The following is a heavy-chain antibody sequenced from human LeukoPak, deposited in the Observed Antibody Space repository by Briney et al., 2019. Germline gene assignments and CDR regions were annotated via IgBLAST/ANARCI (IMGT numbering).Heavy chain of an antibody. V-gene: IGHV3-23*01. CDR1: GFTFSSYA. J-gene: IGHJ4*02. Sequence: GGSLRLSCAASGFTFSSYAMSWVRQAPGKGLEWVSAISGSGGSTYYADSVKGRFTISRDNSKNTLYLQMNSLRAEDTAVYYCAKDQRGTSPRPEPFDYWGQGTLVTVSS. CDR2: ISGSGGST. CDR3: AKDQRGTSPRPEPFDY. D-gene: IGHD2-2*01.